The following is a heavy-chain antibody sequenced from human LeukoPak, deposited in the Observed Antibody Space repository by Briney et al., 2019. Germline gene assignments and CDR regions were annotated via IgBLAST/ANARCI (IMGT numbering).Heavy chain of an antibody. V-gene: IGHV3-30*02. J-gene: IGHJ4*02. Sequence: GGSLRLSCAASGFTFSSYGMHWVRQAPGKGLEWVTFIRYDGSNEYYADSVKGRFTISGDNSRNTLYLQMNSLRADGMAIYYCAKDGGNWNSDYWGQGTLVTVSS. CDR1: GFTFSSYG. D-gene: IGHD1-7*01. CDR2: IRYDGSNE. CDR3: AKDGGNWNSDY.